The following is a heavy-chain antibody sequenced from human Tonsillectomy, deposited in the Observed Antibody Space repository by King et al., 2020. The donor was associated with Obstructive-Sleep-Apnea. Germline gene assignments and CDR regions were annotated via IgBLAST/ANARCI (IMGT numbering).Heavy chain of an antibody. CDR2: IRYDGSSK. CDR3: AKALSSWDY. V-gene: IGHV3-30*02. CDR1: GFTFSSYG. J-gene: IGHJ4*02. D-gene: IGHD6-13*01. Sequence: QLVQSGGGVVQPGRSLRLSCAASGFTFSSYGMHLVRQAPGKGLEWVAFIRYDGSSKYYADSVKGRFTISRDNSKNTLYLQMNSLRTEDTAVYYCAKALSSWDYWGQGTLVTVSS.